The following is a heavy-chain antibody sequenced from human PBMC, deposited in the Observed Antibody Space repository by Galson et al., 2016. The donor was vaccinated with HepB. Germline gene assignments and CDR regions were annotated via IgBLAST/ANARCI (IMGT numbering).Heavy chain of an antibody. Sequence: SLRLSCAASEFTFSSHDMAWVRQAPGKGLEWVSGISHSGGTTYDAASVKGRFTVSRDNSKNTLYLQMSSLRAEDTAVYYCAKDLWVRQQLAYYFDYWGQGTLVTVSS. D-gene: IGHD6-13*01. CDR3: AKDLWVRQQLAYYFDY. V-gene: IGHV3-23*01. CDR2: ISHSGGTT. CDR1: EFTFSSHD. J-gene: IGHJ4*02.